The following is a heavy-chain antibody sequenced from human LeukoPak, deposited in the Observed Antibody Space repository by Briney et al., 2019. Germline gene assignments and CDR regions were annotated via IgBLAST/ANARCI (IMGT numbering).Heavy chain of an antibody. V-gene: IGHV4-59*01. D-gene: IGHD2-2*01. CDR1: GGSISSYY. CDR3: AGDLGDPYCSSTSCYAY. J-gene: IGHJ4*02. Sequence: PSETLSLTCTVSGGSISSYYWSWIRQPPGKGLEWIGYIYYSGSTNYNPSLKSRVTISVDTSKNQFSLKLSSVTAADTAVYYCAGDLGDPYCSSTSCYAYWGQGTLVTVSS. CDR2: IYYSGST.